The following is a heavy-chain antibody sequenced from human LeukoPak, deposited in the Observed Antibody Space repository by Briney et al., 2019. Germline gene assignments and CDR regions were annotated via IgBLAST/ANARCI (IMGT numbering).Heavy chain of an antibody. CDR1: GFTFSNHA. D-gene: IGHD3-10*01. CDR3: ALYLRVRGDY. J-gene: IGHJ4*02. Sequence: PGGSLRLSCAASGFTFSNHAMMWVRQAPGRGLEWVSAISGGGVSTYYTDSVKGRFTISRDNSKNTLYLQMNSLRAEDTAVYYCALYLRVRGDYWGQRTLVSVSS. V-gene: IGHV3-23*01. CDR2: ISGGGVST.